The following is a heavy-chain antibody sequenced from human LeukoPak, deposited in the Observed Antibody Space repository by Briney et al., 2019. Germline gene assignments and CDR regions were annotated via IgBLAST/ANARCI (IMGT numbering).Heavy chain of an antibody. CDR1: GFTFSSYG. J-gene: IGHJ6*02. CDR2: ISSSSSYI. Sequence: GGSLRLSCAASGFTFSSYGMHWVRQAPGKGLEWVSSISSSSSYIYYADSVKGRFTISRDNAKNSLYLQMNSLRAEDTAVYYCARDRRYYGSGSYSHYYGMDVWGQGTTVTVSS. D-gene: IGHD3-10*01. V-gene: IGHV3-21*01. CDR3: ARDRRYYGSGSYSHYYGMDV.